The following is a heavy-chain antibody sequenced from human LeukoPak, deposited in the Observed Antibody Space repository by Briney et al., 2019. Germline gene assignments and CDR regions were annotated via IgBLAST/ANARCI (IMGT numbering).Heavy chain of an antibody. J-gene: IGHJ3*02. CDR2: RKQDGSEK. CDR3: ARYRAFDI. CDR1: GFTFSSYW. V-gene: IGHV3-7*01. Sequence: GGSLRLSCAGSGFTFSSYWMSWVRQAPGKGLEWVANRKQDGSEKYYVDSVKGRFTISRDNAKNSLFLQMNSLRVEDTAVYYCARYRAFDIWGQGTMVTVSS.